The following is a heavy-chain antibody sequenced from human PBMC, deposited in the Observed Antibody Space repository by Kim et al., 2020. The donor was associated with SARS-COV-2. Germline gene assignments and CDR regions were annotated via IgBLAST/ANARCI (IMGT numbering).Heavy chain of an antibody. V-gene: IGHV1-46*01. J-gene: IGHJ4*02. CDR2: GGGT. Sequence: GGGTRYAQECEGRVTMTRETATSGVYMELSSLRSEDTAVYYCARPDFDYWGQGTLVTVSS. CDR3: ARPDFDY.